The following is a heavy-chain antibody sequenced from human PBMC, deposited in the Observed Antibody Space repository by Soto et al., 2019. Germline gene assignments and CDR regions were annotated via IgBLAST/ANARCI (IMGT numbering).Heavy chain of an antibody. D-gene: IGHD4-17*01. Sequence: QVTLKESGPVLVKPTETLTLTCTVSGFSLSNARMGVSWIRQPPGKALEWLAHIFSNDEKSYSTSLKSRLTISKDTSKSQVVLTMTNMDPVDTATYYCARFTVTFAWDYWGQGTLVTVSS. CDR1: GFSLSNARMG. CDR3: ARFTVTFAWDY. J-gene: IGHJ4*02. CDR2: IFSNDEK. V-gene: IGHV2-26*01.